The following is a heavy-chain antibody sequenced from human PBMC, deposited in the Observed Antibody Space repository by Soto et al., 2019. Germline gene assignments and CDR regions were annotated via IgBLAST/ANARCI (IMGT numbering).Heavy chain of an antibody. CDR1: GVSISSSY. V-gene: IGHV4-59*01. CDR3: ARGGNRYSNTASGVGGFVF. D-gene: IGHD5-12*01. CDR2: IYYTGTT. J-gene: IGHJ4*02. Sequence: SETLSLTCTVSGVSISSSYWSWIRQSPGTGLEWIGYIYYTGTTNYNPSLKRRVTISLDTAKNQSSLNVNSLTTADTAVYFCARGGNRYSNTASGVGGFVFWGQGTLVTVSS.